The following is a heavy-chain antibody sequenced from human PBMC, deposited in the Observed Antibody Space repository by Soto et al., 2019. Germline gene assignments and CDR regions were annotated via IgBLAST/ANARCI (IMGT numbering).Heavy chain of an antibody. D-gene: IGHD5-12*01. J-gene: IGHJ4*02. CDR3: ARGGMATTMYYFDY. Sequence: GGSLRLSCAASGFPFSFYSMSWVRQAPGKGLEWVAVISYDGSNKYYADSVKGRFTISRDNSKNTLYLQMNSLRAEDTAVYYCARGGMATTMYYFDYWGQGTLVTVSS. CDR2: ISYDGSNK. V-gene: IGHV3-30*03. CDR1: GFPFSFYS.